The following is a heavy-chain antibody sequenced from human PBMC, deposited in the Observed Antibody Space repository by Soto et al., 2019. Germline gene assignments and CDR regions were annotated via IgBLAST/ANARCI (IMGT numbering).Heavy chain of an antibody. D-gene: IGHD1-26*01. Sequence: LGESLKISCKGSGYTFTDYWIGWVRQMPGKGLEWMGIIYPGDSDTRYSPSFQGQVTISADKSISTAYVQWSSLKASDTALYYCARGAIVGSTRNYLDYWGQGTLVTVSS. CDR1: GYTFTDYW. V-gene: IGHV5-51*01. J-gene: IGHJ4*02. CDR2: IYPGDSDT. CDR3: ARGAIVGSTRNYLDY.